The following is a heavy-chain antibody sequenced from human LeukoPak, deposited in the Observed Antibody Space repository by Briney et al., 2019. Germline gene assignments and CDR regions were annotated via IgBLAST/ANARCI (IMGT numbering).Heavy chain of an antibody. J-gene: IGHJ5*02. CDR2: IYSSGST. V-gene: IGHV4-4*07. CDR3: ARDASGYTANWFDP. D-gene: IGHD5-12*01. CDR1: GGSISGYY. Sequence: SETLSLTCTVSGGSISGYYWSWIRQPAGKGREGIGRIYSSGSTIYNPSLKSRGTVSVDTSKNQFSLRLKSVTAADTAVYYCARDASGYTANWFDPWGQGTLVTVSS.